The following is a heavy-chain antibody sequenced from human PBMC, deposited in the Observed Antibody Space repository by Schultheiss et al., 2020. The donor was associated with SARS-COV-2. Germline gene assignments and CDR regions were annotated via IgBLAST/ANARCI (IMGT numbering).Heavy chain of an antibody. D-gene: IGHD3-3*01. CDR2: IDWDDDK. Sequence: SGPTLVKPTQTLTLTCTFSGFSLSTSGMCVSWIRQPPGKALEWLARIDWDDDKYYSTSLKTRLTISKDTSKNQVVLTMANMDPVDTATYYCAHSTYDFWSGRHYYYYYMDVWGKGTTVTVSS. CDR3: AHSTYDFWSGRHYYYYYMDV. J-gene: IGHJ6*03. V-gene: IGHV2-70*12. CDR1: GFSLSTSGMC.